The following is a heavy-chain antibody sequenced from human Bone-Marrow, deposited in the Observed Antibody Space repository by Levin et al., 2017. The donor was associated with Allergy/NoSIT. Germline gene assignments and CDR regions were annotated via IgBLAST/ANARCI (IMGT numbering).Heavy chain of an antibody. CDR1: GGAFSSHT. CDR2: IAPMFGAA. Sequence: SVKVSCKASGGAFSSHTISWVRQAPGHGPEWMGDIAPMFGAANYAQKLQGRLTITADESTSTAYMELNNLKSDDTAMYYCARKFRPANDAFDIWGQGTMVTVSS. V-gene: IGHV1-69*13. CDR3: ARKFRPANDAFDI. D-gene: IGHD1-14*01. J-gene: IGHJ3*02.